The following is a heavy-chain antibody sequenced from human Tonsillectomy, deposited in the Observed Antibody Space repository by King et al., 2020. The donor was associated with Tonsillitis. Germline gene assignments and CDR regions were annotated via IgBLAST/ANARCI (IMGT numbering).Heavy chain of an antibody. J-gene: IGHJ3*02. V-gene: IGHV1-69*01. CDR3: SRRMGYCSGGSCSGYDAIDI. D-gene: IGHD2-15*01. CDR2: IIPIFGTA. Sequence: VQLVQSGAEVKKPGSSVKVSCKASGGTFSSYAISWVRQAPGQGLEWMGGIIPIFGTANYAQKFQGRVTITADESTSTAYMERSSLRSEDTAVYYCSRRMGYCSGGSCSGYDAIDIRARGTMVTVSS. CDR1: GGTFSSYA.